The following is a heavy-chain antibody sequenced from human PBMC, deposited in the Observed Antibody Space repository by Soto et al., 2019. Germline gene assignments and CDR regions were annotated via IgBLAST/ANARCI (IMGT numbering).Heavy chain of an antibody. D-gene: IGHD6-19*01. J-gene: IGHJ5*02. Sequence: GASVKVSCKASGYTFTSYYMHWVRQAPGQGLEWMGIINPSGGSTSYAQKFQGRVTMTRDTSTSTVYMELSSLRSEDTAVYYCARERRPIAVAGTYWFDPWGQGTLVTVSS. CDR3: ARERRPIAVAGTYWFDP. CDR1: GYTFTSYY. CDR2: INPSGGST. V-gene: IGHV1-46*01.